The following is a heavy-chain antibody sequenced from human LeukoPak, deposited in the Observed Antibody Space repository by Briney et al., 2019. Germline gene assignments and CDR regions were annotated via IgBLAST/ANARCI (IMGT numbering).Heavy chain of an antibody. J-gene: IGHJ4*02. CDR1: GFTFRSYA. Sequence: GGSLRLSCAASGFTFRSYAMSWVRQAPGKGPEWVSAISGSGGSTHYADSVKGRFTISRDNSKNTLSLQMNSLRAEDTAVYYCAKDVLSSGSPDFDNWGQGTLVTVPS. V-gene: IGHV3-23*01. D-gene: IGHD3-22*01. CDR2: ISGSGGST. CDR3: AKDVLSSGSPDFDN.